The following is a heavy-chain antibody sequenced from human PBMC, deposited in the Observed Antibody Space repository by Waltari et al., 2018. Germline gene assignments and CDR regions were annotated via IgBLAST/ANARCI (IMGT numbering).Heavy chain of an antibody. CDR3: ARGWEEFDYYDSSGRLAD. V-gene: IGHV1-2*02. CDR1: GYTFTGYY. CDR2: INPNSGGT. Sequence: QVQLVQSGAEVKKPGASVKVSCKASGYTFTGYYMHWVRQAPGQGLEWMGWINPNSGGTNYAQKFQGRVTMTRDTSISAAYMELSRLRSDDTAVYYCARGWEEFDYYDSSGRLADWGQGTLVTVSS. J-gene: IGHJ4*02. D-gene: IGHD3-22*01.